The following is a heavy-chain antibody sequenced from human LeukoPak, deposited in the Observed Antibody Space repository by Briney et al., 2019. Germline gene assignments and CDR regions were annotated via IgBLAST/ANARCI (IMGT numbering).Heavy chain of an antibody. J-gene: IGHJ4*02. D-gene: IGHD2/OR15-2a*01. CDR1: GGSISSYY. CDR2: IYYSGDT. V-gene: IGHV4-59*08. Sequence: SEPLSLTCTVSGGSISSYYWSWIRQPPGKGLEWIAYIYYSGDTNYNPSLKSRVTISIDTSKNQFSLKLSSVTAADTAVYYCATQLGNIDYWGQGTLVTVSS. CDR3: ATQLGNIDY.